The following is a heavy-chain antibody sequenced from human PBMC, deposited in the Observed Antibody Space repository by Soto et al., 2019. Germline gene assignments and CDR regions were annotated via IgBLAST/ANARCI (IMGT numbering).Heavy chain of an antibody. J-gene: IGHJ4*02. CDR3: VKDNNWPDPG. CDR2: VSGDSATT. V-gene: IGHV3-23*01. CDR1: GFTFSNNA. Sequence: EVQLLESGGGLVQPGGSLRLSCAASGFTFSNNAMTWVRQAPGKGLEWVSIVSGDSATTYYADSVKGRFTVSRDNSKNTVYLQMNSLRAEDTAIYYCVKDNNWPDPGWGQGTLVTVSS.